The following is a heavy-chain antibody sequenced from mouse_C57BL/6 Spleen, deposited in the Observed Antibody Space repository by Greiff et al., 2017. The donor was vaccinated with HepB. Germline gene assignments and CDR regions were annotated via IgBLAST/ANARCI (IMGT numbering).Heavy chain of an antibody. CDR1: GYTFTSYW. D-gene: IGHD1-1*01. CDR2: IHPSDSAT. V-gene: IGHV1-74*01. CDR3: ASTVEFAY. J-gene: IGHJ3*01. Sequence: QVQLQQPGAELVKPGASVKVSCKASGYTFTSYWMHWVKQRPGQGLEWIGRIHPSDSATNYNQKLKGKATLTVDKSSSTANMQLSSLTSEDSAVYYCASTVEFAYWGQGTLVTVSA.